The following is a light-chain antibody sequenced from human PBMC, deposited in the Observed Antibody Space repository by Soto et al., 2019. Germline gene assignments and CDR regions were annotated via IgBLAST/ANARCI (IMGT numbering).Light chain of an antibody. Sequence: YELTQPPSVSVAPGQTATVTCGADNIGTKSVHWYQKKPGQAPLLVVFADSDRPPGIPARFSAFNSGNTATLTINMVEDGDEADYYCHVWDISAEQVVFGGGTKLTGL. J-gene: IGLJ2*01. CDR1: NIGTKS. CDR2: ADS. CDR3: HVWDISAEQVV. V-gene: IGLV3-21*02.